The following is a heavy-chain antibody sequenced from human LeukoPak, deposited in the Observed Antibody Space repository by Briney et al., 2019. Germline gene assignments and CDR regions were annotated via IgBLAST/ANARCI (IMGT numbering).Heavy chain of an antibody. Sequence: ASVKVSCKVSGYTLTELSMHWARQAPGKGLEWMGGFDPEDGETIYAQKFQGRVTMTEDTSTDTAYMELSSLRSEDTAVYYCATGAPLYSSGWYDLDYWGQGTLVTVSS. J-gene: IGHJ4*02. CDR2: FDPEDGET. V-gene: IGHV1-24*01. D-gene: IGHD6-19*01. CDR3: ATGAPLYSSGWYDLDY. CDR1: GYTLTELS.